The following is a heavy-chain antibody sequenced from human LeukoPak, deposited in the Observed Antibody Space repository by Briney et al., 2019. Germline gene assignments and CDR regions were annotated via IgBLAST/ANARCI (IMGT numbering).Heavy chain of an antibody. CDR3: ARDEGRDGYNSY. V-gene: IGHV4-59*01. CDR2: IYYSGST. CDR1: CGSISSYY. D-gene: IGHD5-24*01. J-gene: IGHJ4*02. Sequence: SETLSLTCTVSCGSISSYYWSWIRQPPGKGLEWIGYIYYSGSTNYNPSLKSRVTISVDTSKNQFSLKLSSVTAADTAVYYCARDEGRDGYNSYWGQGTLVTVSS.